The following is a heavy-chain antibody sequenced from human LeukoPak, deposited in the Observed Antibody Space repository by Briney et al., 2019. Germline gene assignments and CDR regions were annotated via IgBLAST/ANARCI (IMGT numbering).Heavy chain of an antibody. V-gene: IGHV4-30-4*08. D-gene: IGHD2/OR15-2a*01. J-gene: IGHJ2*01. CDR1: GGSISSSSYY. CDR3: ARDFPSWGPLRLSYFDL. Sequence: SETLSLTCTVSGGSISSSSYYWSWIRQPPGKGLEWIGYIYYSGSTYYNPSLKSRVTISVDTSKNQFSLKLSSVTAADTAVYYCARDFPSWGPLRLSYFDLWGRGTLVTVSS. CDR2: IYYSGST.